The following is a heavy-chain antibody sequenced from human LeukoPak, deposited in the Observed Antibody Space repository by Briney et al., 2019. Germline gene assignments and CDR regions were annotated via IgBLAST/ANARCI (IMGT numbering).Heavy chain of an antibody. CDR2: INSDGSST. CDR1: GFTFSSYW. D-gene: IGHD2-15*01. V-gene: IGHV3-74*01. Sequence: HPGGSLRLSCAASGFTFSSYWMHWVRQAPGKGLVWVSRINSDGSSTSYADSVKGRFTISRDNAKNTLYLQMNSLRAEDTAVYYCARDSPYCSGGSCYSDSRDAFDIWGQGTMVTVSS. CDR3: ARDSPYCSGGSCYSDSRDAFDI. J-gene: IGHJ3*02.